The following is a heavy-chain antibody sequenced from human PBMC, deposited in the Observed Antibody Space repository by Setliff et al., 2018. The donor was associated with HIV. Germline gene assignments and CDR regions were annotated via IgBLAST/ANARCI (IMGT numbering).Heavy chain of an antibody. CDR2: IYHNGIT. CDR1: GYSISSGYY. CDR3: SRGPPFDR. J-gene: IGHJ2*01. V-gene: IGHV4-38-2*01. Sequence: PSETLSLTCGVSGYSISSGYYWGWIRQPPGKGLEWIGSIYHNGITYYNPSLKSRVTISVDTSQNQFSLKVTSVTAADTATYYCSRGPPFDRWGRGTLVTVSS.